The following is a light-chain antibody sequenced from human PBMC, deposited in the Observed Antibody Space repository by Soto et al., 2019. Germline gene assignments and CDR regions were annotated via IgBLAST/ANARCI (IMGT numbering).Light chain of an antibody. Sequence: EIVMTQSPATLSVSPGERATLSCRASQRVSSNLAWYQQKPGQAPRLLIYGVSSRATGIPARFSGSGSGTEFTLTIIILQSEFFAGCDCQQYNNWPPRFTLGQGTKLEIK. CDR2: GVS. CDR3: QQYNNWPPRFT. J-gene: IGKJ2*01. CDR1: QRVSSN. V-gene: IGKV3-15*01.